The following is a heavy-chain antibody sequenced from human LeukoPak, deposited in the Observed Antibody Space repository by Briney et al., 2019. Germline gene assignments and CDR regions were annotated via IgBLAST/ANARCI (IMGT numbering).Heavy chain of an antibody. V-gene: IGHV3-53*01. CDR3: ATLRDFDY. D-gene: IGHD3-9*01. CDR2: IYSGGST. Sequence: GGSLRLSCTTTGFTSSIYSMHWVRQAPGKGLEWVSVIYSGGSTYYADSVKGRFTISRDNSKNTLYLQMNSLRAEDTAVYYCATLRDFDYWGQGTLVTVSS. CDR1: GFTSSIYS. J-gene: IGHJ4*02.